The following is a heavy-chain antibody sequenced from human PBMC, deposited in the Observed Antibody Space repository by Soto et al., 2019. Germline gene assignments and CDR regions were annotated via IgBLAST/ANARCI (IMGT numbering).Heavy chain of an antibody. CDR2: ISSSSSYI. CDR3: ARVTYYYDSSGWGGAGAFDI. V-gene: IGHV3-21*01. D-gene: IGHD3-22*01. Sequence: GGSLRLSCAASGFTFSSYSMNWVRQAPGKGLEWVSSISSSSSYIYYADSVKGRFTISRDNAKNSLYLQMNSLRAEDTAVYYCARVTYYYDSSGWGGAGAFDIWGQGTMVT. J-gene: IGHJ3*02. CDR1: GFTFSSYS.